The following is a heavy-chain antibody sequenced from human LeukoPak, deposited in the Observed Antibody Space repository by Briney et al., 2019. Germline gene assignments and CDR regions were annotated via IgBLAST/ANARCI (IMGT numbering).Heavy chain of an antibody. D-gene: IGHD3-10*01. CDR2: ISGSGGST. Sequence: GGSLRLSCAASGFTFSSYAVSWVRQAPGKGLEWVSAISGSGGSTYYADSVKGRFTISRDNSKNTLYLQMNSLRAEDTAVYYCAKASMVRGVGYYYGMDVWGKGTTVTVSS. V-gene: IGHV3-23*01. CDR1: GFTFSSYA. J-gene: IGHJ6*04. CDR3: AKASMVRGVGYYYGMDV.